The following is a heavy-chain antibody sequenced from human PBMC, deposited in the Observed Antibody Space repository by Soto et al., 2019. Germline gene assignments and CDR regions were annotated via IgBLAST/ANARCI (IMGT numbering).Heavy chain of an antibody. CDR1: GFTFTSYG. V-gene: IGHV3-30*13. CDR3: VSDRGYGHASVPYA. J-gene: IGHJ4*02. Sequence: QAHLVESGGGVVQPGRSLRLSCAASGFTFTSYGMHWVRQAPGTRLEWVAVISYDGGLQHYADSVKGRFTISRDNSKNRVVLQMNSLRAEDTAVYYCVSDRGYGHASVPYAWGQGTLVSVSS. CDR2: ISYDGGLQ. D-gene: IGHD5-18*01.